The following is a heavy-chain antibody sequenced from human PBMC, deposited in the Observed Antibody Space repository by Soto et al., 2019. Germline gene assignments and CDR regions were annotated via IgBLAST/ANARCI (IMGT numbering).Heavy chain of an antibody. Sequence: GGSLRLSCAASGFTFSSYAMSWVRQAPGKGLEWVSAISGSGGSTYYADSVKGRFTISRDNSKNTLYLQMNSLRAEDTAVYYCAKDRDYYYDSSGYNDYWGQGTLVTVSS. V-gene: IGHV3-23*01. D-gene: IGHD3-22*01. CDR1: GFTFSSYA. CDR3: AKDRDYYYDSSGYNDY. CDR2: ISGSGGST. J-gene: IGHJ4*02.